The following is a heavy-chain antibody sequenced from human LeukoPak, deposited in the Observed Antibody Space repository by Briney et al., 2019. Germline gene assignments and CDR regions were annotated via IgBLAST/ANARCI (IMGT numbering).Heavy chain of an antibody. Sequence: GGSLRLSCAASGFTFSNYAMTWVRQAPGKGLEWVSAISGSGGSTYYADSVKGRFTISRDNSKNTLYLQMNSLRAEDTAVYYCAKGDESFYDSSVETPFDYWGQGTLVTVSS. D-gene: IGHD3-22*01. CDR1: GFTFSNYA. V-gene: IGHV3-23*01. J-gene: IGHJ4*02. CDR3: AKGDESFYDSSVETPFDY. CDR2: ISGSGGST.